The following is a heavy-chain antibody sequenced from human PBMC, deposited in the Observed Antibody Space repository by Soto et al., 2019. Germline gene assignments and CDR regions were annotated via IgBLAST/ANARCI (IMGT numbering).Heavy chain of an antibody. CDR2: ISHSGST. Sequence: SETLSLTCAVYGGSFSGYYWSWIRQPPGKGLEWIGEISHSGSTNYNPSLKSRVTISVDTSKNQFSLKLSSVTAADTAVYYCARLSSGSYYNYYYYGMDVWGQGTTVTVSS. CDR1: GGSFSGYY. CDR3: ARLSSGSYYNYYYYGMDV. V-gene: IGHV4-34*01. D-gene: IGHD3-10*01. J-gene: IGHJ6*02.